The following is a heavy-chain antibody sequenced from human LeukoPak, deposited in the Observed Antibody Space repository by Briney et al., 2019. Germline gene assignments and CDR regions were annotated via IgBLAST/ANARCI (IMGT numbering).Heavy chain of an antibody. CDR3: ARGGGIVVVVAATGDYYGMDV. CDR1: GGSFSGYY. J-gene: IGHJ6*02. CDR2: INHSGST. Sequence: SETLSLTCAVYGGSFSGYYWSWLRQPPGKGLEWIGEINHSGSTNYNPSLKSRVTISVDTSKNQLSLKLSSVTAADTAVYYCARGGGIVVVVAATGDYYGMDVWGQGTTVTVSS. D-gene: IGHD2-15*01. V-gene: IGHV4-34*01.